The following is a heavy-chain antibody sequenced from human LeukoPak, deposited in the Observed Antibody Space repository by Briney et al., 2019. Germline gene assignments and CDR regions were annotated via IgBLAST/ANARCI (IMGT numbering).Heavy chain of an antibody. Sequence: GGPLRLSCGASGFTFSSYGMHWVRQAPGKGLEWVAVISYDGSNKYYADSVKGRFTISRDDSKNTLYLQMNSLRTEDTAVYYCARDFSSWYRTEYFQHWGQGTLVTVSS. CDR1: GFTFSSYG. CDR2: ISYDGSNK. V-gene: IGHV3-30*03. D-gene: IGHD6-13*01. J-gene: IGHJ1*01. CDR3: ARDFSSWYRTEYFQH.